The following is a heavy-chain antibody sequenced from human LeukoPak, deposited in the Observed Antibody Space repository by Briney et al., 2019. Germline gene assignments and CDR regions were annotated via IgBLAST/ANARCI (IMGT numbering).Heavy chain of an antibody. CDR2: ISWNSGSI. J-gene: IGHJ4*02. V-gene: IGHV3-9*01. Sequence: GGSLRLSCAASGFTFDDYAMHWVRQAPGKGLEWVSGISWNSGSIGYADSAKGRFTISRDNAKNSLYLQMNSLRAEDTALYYCAKDISVIPYYYFDYWGQGTLVTVSS. CDR3: AKDISVIPYYYFDY. CDR1: GFTFDDYA. D-gene: IGHD3-16*02.